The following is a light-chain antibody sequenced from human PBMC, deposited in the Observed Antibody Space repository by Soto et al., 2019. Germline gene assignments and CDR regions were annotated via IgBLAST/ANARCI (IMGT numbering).Light chain of an antibody. Sequence: QSALTQPRSVSGSPGQSVTISCTGTSSDVGGYNYVTWYQHHPGKAPKLMISDVTKRASGVPDRFSGSKSGNTASLTISGIQAEDEADYYCCSFGGRVFVFGTGTKLTVL. CDR2: DVT. J-gene: IGLJ1*01. CDR3: CSFGGRVFV. V-gene: IGLV2-11*01. CDR1: SSDVGGYNY.